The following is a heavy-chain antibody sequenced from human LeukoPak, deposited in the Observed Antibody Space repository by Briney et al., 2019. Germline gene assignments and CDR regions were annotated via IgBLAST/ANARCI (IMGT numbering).Heavy chain of an antibody. CDR1: GGSISGYF. CDR2: IYYSGST. J-gene: IGHJ3*02. CDR3: ARLADLGLPDAFDI. D-gene: IGHD6-13*01. Sequence: KPSETLSLTCTVSGGSISGYFWSWIRQPPGKGLEWIGFIYYSGSTNYNPSLKSRVTISVDTSKNQFSLNLSSVTAADTAVYYCARLADLGLPDAFDIWGRGTLVTVSS. V-gene: IGHV4-59*08.